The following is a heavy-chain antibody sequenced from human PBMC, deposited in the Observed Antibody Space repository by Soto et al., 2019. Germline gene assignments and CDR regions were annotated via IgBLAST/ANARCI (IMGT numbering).Heavy chain of an antibody. CDR1: GGSISSNNW. CDR3: ARVKGNCSGISCYGGGWFDP. CDR2: IYHSGST. Sequence: QVQLQESGPGLVKPSGTLSLTCGVSGGSISSNNWWTWVRQPPGRGLEWIGEIYHSGSTNYNPSLKCRVTLSVDKSTNQLSLKLGSVTAADTAVYYCARVKGNCSGISCYGGGWFDPWGQGTRVTVSS. J-gene: IGHJ5*02. D-gene: IGHD2-2*01. V-gene: IGHV4-4*02.